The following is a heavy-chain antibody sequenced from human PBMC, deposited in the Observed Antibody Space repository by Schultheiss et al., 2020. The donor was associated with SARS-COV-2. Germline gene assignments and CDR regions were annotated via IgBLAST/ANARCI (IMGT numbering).Heavy chain of an antibody. Sequence: GGSLRLSCTASGFTFGDYAMSWVRQAPGKGLEWVGFIRSKAYGGTTEYAASVKGRFTISRDNSKNTLYLQMNSLRAEDTAVYYCAREGLLGPYYYYGMDVWGQGTTVTVSS. CDR1: GFTFGDYA. J-gene: IGHJ6*02. V-gene: IGHV3-49*04. CDR2: IRSKAYGGTT. CDR3: AREGLLGPYYYYGMDV. D-gene: IGHD2/OR15-2a*01.